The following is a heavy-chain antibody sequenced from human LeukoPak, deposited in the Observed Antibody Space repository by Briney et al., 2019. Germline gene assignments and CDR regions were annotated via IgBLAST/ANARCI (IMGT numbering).Heavy chain of an antibody. CDR3: ARVAAAGPNDY. V-gene: IGHV3-7*01. CDR2: IKQDGSEK. J-gene: IGHJ4*02. D-gene: IGHD6-13*01. Sequence: GGSLRLSYAASGFTFSSYSMSWVRQAPGKGLEWVANIKQDGSEKYYVDSVKGRFTISRDNAKNSLYLQMNSLRAEDTAVYYCARVAAAGPNDYWGQGTLVTVSS. CDR1: GFTFSSYS.